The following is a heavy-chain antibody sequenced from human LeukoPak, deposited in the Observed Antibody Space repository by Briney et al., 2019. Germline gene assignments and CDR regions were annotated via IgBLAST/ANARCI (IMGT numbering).Heavy chain of an antibody. J-gene: IGHJ4*02. V-gene: IGHV4-59*01. Sequence: SETLSLTCTVSGGSISSYYWSWLRQPPGKGLEWIGYIYYSGSTNYNPSLKSRVTISVDTSKNQFSLKLSSVTAADTAVYYCARVMQYDFWSGYYSVFDYWGQGTLVTVSS. D-gene: IGHD3-3*01. CDR3: ARVMQYDFWSGYYSVFDY. CDR2: IYYSGST. CDR1: GGSISSYY.